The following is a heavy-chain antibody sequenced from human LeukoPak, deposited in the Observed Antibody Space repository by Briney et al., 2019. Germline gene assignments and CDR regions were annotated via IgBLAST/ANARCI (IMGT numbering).Heavy chain of an antibody. CDR3: ARDRSSSWYY. J-gene: IGHJ4*02. Sequence: PGGSLRLSCAASGFTFSDYYMSWIRQAPGKGLEWVSSISSSSSYIYYADSVKGRFTISRDNAKNSLYLQMNSLRAEDTAVYYCARDRSSSWYYWGQGTLVTVSS. CDR1: GFTFSDYY. D-gene: IGHD6-13*01. V-gene: IGHV3-11*06. CDR2: ISSSSSYI.